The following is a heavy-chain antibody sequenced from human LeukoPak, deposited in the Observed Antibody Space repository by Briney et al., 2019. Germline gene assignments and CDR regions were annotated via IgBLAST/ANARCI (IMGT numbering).Heavy chain of an antibody. CDR1: GGSISSSSYY. V-gene: IGHV4-39*01. CDR3: ARAWNYYGSGSYGMNWFDP. Sequence: PSETLSLTCTVSGGSISSSSYYWGWIRQPPGKGLEWIGSIYYSGSTYYNPSLKSRVTISVDTSKNQFSLKLSSVTAADTAVYYCARAWNYYGSGSYGMNWFDPWGQGTLVTVSS. CDR2: IYYSGST. J-gene: IGHJ5*02. D-gene: IGHD3-10*01.